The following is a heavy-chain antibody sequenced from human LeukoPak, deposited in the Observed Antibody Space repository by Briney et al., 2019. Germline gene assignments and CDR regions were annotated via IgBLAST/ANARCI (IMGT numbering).Heavy chain of an antibody. V-gene: IGHV3-23*01. Sequence: PGGSLRLSCAASGFTFSSYAMSWVRQAPGKGLEWVSAISGSGGSTYYADSVKGRFTISRDNSKNTLYLQMNSLRAEGTAVYYRAKSQDDFWSGYPLFLDYWGQGTLVTVSS. CDR2: ISGSGGST. J-gene: IGHJ4*02. CDR1: GFTFSSYA. D-gene: IGHD3-3*01. CDR3: AKSQDDFWSGYPLFLDY.